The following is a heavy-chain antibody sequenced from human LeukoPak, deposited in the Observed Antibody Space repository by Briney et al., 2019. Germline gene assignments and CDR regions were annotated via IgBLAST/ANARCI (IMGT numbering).Heavy chain of an antibody. V-gene: IGHV1-2*06. J-gene: IGHJ4*02. CDR3: ARDTGELLEYFDY. D-gene: IGHD1-26*01. Sequence: VASVKVSCKASGYTFTGYYMHWLRQAPGQGLEWMGRINPNSGGTNYAQKFQGRVTMTRDTSISTAYMELSGLRSDDTAVYYCARDTGELLEYFDYWGQGTLVTVSS. CDR2: INPNSGGT. CDR1: GYTFTGYY.